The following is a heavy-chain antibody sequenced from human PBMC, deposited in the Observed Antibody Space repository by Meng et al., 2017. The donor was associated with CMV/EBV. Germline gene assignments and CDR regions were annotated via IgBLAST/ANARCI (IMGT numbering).Heavy chain of an antibody. V-gene: IGHV3-23*01. CDR3: ARDLPLEWLIYWYFDL. J-gene: IGHJ2*01. CDR2: ISGSGSNT. D-gene: IGHD3-3*01. Sequence: SEFTFSTYGMSWVRQAPGKGLEWVSAISGSGSNTYYADSVKGRFTISRDNSKNTLSLQMSSLRAEDTAVYYCARDLPLEWLIYWYFDLWGRGTLVTVSS. CDR1: EFTFSTYG.